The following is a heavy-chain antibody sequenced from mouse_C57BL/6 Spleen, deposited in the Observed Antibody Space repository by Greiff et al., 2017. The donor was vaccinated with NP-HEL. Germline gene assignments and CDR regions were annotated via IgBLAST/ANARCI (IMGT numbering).Heavy chain of an antibody. CDR2: IYPSDSET. CDR1: GYTFTSYW. Sequence: QVQLQQPGAELVRPGSSVKLSCKASGYTFTSYWMDWVKQRPGQGLEWIGNIYPSDSETHYNQKFKDKATLTVDKSSSTAYMQLSSLTSEDSAVYYCASDYGSRGFAYWGQGTLVTVSA. CDR3: ASDYGSRGFAY. D-gene: IGHD1-1*01. V-gene: IGHV1-61*01. J-gene: IGHJ3*01.